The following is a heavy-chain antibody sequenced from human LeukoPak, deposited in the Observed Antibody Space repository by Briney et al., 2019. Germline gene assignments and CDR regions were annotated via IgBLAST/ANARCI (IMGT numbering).Heavy chain of an antibody. Sequence: SVKVSCKASGGTFSSYAISWVRQAPGQGLEWMGRIIPILGIANYAQKFQGRVMITADKSTSTAYMELSSLRSEDTAVYYCASRVAASAGMDVWGQGTTVTVSS. V-gene: IGHV1-69*04. J-gene: IGHJ6*02. D-gene: IGHD6-19*01. CDR2: IIPILGIA. CDR1: GGTFSSYA. CDR3: ASRVAASAGMDV.